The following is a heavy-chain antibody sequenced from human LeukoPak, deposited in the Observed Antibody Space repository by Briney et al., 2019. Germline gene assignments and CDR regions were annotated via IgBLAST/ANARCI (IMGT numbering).Heavy chain of an antibody. Sequence: PGGSLRLSCAASGFPFSSYGMSWVRQAPGKGLEWVSAVTGGGDTTYYADSVRGRFTISRDNSKNTLYLQMNSLRAEDTAVYYCAKMQGYFDYWGQGTLVTASS. J-gene: IGHJ4*02. CDR3: AKMQGYFDY. CDR2: VTGGGDTT. CDR1: GFPFSSYG. V-gene: IGHV3-23*01.